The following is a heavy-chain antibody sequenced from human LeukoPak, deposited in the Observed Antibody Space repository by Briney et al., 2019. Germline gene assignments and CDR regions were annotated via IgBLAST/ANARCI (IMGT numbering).Heavy chain of an antibody. J-gene: IGHJ4*02. CDR3: ARGRSSSWYPFDY. CDR1: GGSFSGYY. V-gene: IGHV4-34*01. D-gene: IGHD6-13*01. CDR2: INHSGST. Sequence: PSETLSLTCAVYGGSFSGYYWSWIRQPPGKGLEWIGEINHSGSTNYNPSLKSRVTISVDTSENQFSLKLSSVTAADTAVYYCARGRSSSWYPFDYWGQGTLVTVSS.